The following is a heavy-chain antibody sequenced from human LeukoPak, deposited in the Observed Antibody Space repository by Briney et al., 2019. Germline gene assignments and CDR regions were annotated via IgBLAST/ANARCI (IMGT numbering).Heavy chain of an antibody. D-gene: IGHD4-23*01. V-gene: IGHV3-53*01. CDR2: IYSDNT. CDR1: RFTVSSNS. CDR3: ARRAGGYSHPYDY. J-gene: IGHJ4*02. Sequence: GWSLRLSYTVSRFTVSSNSMSWVRQAPGKGLEWVSFIYSDNTHHSDSVKGRFTISRDNSKNTLYLQMNSLRAEDTAVYYCARRAGGYSHPYDYWGQGILVTVSS.